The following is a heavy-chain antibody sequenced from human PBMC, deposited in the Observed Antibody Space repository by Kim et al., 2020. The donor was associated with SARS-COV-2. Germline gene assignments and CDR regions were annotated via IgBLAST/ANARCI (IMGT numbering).Heavy chain of an antibody. Sequence: GGSLRLSCAASGFTFSSYEMNWVRQAPGKGLEWVSYISSSGSTIYYADSVKGRFTISRDNAKNSLYLQMNSLRAEDTAVYYCARDNTRASGGIRFDPWGQGTLVTVSS. CDR2: ISSSGSTI. J-gene: IGHJ5*02. D-gene: IGHD3-10*01. CDR1: GFTFSSYE. V-gene: IGHV3-48*03. CDR3: ARDNTRASGGIRFDP.